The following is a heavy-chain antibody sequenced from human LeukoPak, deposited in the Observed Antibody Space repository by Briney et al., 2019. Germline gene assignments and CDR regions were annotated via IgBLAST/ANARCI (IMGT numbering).Heavy chain of an antibody. D-gene: IGHD3-16*02. CDR2: ITSSRSII. CDR1: GGSISSGGYS. J-gene: IGHJ4*02. V-gene: IGHV3-48*01. Sequence: PSETLSLTCAVSGGSISSGGYSWSWIRQPPGKGLEWVSYITSSRSIIYYADSVKGRFTISRDNAKNSLYLQMNSLRAEDTAVYYCARGGHYDSLWGRYRQKEGFDYWGQGILVTVSS. CDR3: ARGGHYDSLWGRYRQKEGFDY.